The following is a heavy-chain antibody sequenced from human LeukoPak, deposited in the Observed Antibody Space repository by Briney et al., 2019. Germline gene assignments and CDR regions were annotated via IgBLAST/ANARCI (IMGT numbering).Heavy chain of an antibody. CDR3: ARGRGRNPSGYYYYMDV. D-gene: IGHD3-3*01. J-gene: IGHJ6*03. V-gene: IGHV3-23*01. Sequence: GGSLRLSCAASGFTFSNFGMSWVRQAPEKGLEWVSSVTISGDNTYCADSVKGRFTISRDNSKDTVYRRMSSVRAGDTAVYYCARGRGRNPSGYYYYMDVWGKGTTVTISS. CDR2: VTISGDNT. CDR1: GFTFSNFG.